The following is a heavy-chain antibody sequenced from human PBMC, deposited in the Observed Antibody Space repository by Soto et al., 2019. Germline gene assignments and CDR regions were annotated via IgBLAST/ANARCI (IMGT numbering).Heavy chain of an antibody. D-gene: IGHD2-15*01. Sequence: WRRRVRQTPRKGLVWVSRISSDGSSTGYADPVKGRFTISISRDNAKNTLFLQMNSLRAEDTAVYYCVSSRLACRGGRCVVEYFQNSGQGTLVTVSS. CDR3: VSSRLACRGGRCVVEYFQN. CDR1: W. J-gene: IGHJ1*01. V-gene: IGHV3-74*01. CDR2: ISSDGSST.